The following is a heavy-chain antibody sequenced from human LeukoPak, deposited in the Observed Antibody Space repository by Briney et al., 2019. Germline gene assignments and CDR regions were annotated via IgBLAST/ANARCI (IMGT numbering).Heavy chain of an antibody. V-gene: IGHV1-69*06. CDR1: GGTFSSYA. D-gene: IGHD6-19*01. Sequence: GASVKVSCKASGGTFSSYAISWVRQAPGQGLEWMGGIIPIFGTANYAQKFQGRVTITADKSTSTAYMELSSLRSEDTAVYYCARGRSSGWYRWNYYYYMDVWGKGTTVTVSS. CDR3: ARGRSSGWYRWNYYYYMDV. CDR2: IIPIFGTA. J-gene: IGHJ6*03.